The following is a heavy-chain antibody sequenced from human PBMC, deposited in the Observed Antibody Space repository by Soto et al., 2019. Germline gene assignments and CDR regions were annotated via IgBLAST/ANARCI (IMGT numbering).Heavy chain of an antibody. J-gene: IGHJ6*02. CDR1: GFTFSRYW. Sequence: PGGSLRLSCAASGFTFSRYWMSWVRQAPGKGLEWVANIKQDGSEEYYVDSVKGRVTISRDNAKNSLYLQMNSLRAEDTAVYYCARDKGRSLAGGMDVWGQGTTVTVSS. V-gene: IGHV3-7*01. D-gene: IGHD6-19*01. CDR2: IKQDGSEE. CDR3: ARDKGRSLAGGMDV.